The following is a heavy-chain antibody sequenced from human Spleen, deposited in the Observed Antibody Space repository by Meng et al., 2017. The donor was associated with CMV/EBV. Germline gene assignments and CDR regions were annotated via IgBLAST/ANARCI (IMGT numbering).Heavy chain of an antibody. V-gene: IGHV1-2*02. CDR3: AREVDIAVAGPFDY. CDR2: INPNSGDT. Sequence: ASGSTFTGYYMHWVRQAPGQGLEWMGWINPNSGDTNYAQKFQGRVTMTRDTSIRTAYMELSRLRSDDTAVYYCAREVDIAVAGPFDYWGQGTLVTVSS. J-gene: IGHJ4*02. D-gene: IGHD6-19*01. CDR1: GSTFTGYY.